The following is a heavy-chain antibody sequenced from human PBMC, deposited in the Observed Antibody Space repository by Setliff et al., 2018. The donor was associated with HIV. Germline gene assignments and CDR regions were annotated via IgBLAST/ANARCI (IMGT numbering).Heavy chain of an antibody. CDR3: ARDRGLRGMLLSSKELGFYCMDV. CDR2: ISGSSGYE. D-gene: IGHD1-26*01. CDR1: GFTFSGYN. J-gene: IGHJ6*03. Sequence: SGGSLRLSCAASGFTFSGYNLNWVRQAPGKGLEWFSSISGSSGYEYYADSVKGRVTISRDSAKNSLYLQTSSLRAEDTAVYYCARDRGLRGMLLSSKELGFYCMDVWGKGTTVTVSS. V-gene: IGHV3-21*06.